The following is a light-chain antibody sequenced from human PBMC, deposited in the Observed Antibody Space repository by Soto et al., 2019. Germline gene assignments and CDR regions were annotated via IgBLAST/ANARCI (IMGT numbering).Light chain of an antibody. CDR3: QQLMSYPIT. CDR2: GAS. V-gene: IGKV1-9*01. CDR1: HGISSY. Sequence: IQVSQSPSTLSASEGDRVTITCRASHGISSYLAWYQQNPRKAPEVLIFGASTLQSGVPSRFSGSGSGTEFTLTISSLQPEDFATYYCQQLMSYPITFGQGTRLEIK. J-gene: IGKJ5*01.